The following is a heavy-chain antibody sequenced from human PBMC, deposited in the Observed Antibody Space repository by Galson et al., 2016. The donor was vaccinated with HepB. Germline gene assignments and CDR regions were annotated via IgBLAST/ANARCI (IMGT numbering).Heavy chain of an antibody. D-gene: IGHD3-22*01. CDR2: ITGSGHST. CDR1: GFTFSDYA. CDR3: ARRSNYDSGPFDY. J-gene: IGHJ4*02. V-gene: IGHV3-23*01. Sequence: SLRLSCAASGFTFSDYAMNWVRQAPGKGLEWVSGITGSGHSTYYADSVKGRFTISRDNSKNTLFLQMNSLRAEDTAVYYCARRSNYDSGPFDYWGRGTLVTVSS.